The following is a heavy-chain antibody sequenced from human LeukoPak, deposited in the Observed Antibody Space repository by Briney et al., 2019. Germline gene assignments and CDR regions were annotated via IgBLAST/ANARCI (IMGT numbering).Heavy chain of an antibody. CDR2: IYSGGST. CDR1: GFTVSTNY. J-gene: IGHJ4*02. D-gene: IGHD2-21*01. V-gene: IGHV3-66*01. Sequence: GGSLRLSCAASGFTVSTNYMSWVRQAPGKGLEWVSVIYSGGSTYYADSVKGRFTISRDDSKNTLNLQMNSLRAEDAAVYYCARGYSSDSWGQGTLVTVSS. CDR3: ARGYSSDS.